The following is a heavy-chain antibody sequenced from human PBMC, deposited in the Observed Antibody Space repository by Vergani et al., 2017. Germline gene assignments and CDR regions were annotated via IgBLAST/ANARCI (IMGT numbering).Heavy chain of an antibody. CDR1: GDSVISTDYH. CDR2: MDYSGST. J-gene: IGHJ4*02. CDR3: ASKRGACRAAYCHSYDF. V-gene: IGHV4-39*01. D-gene: IGHD2-15*01. Sequence: QVQLQESGPGLVKPSETLSLTCTVSGDSVISTDYHWGWIRQPPGKGLEWIGSMDYSGSTSYNPSLGSRISISFETPKNQFSLRLTSVTAADPAVYYCASKRGACRAAYCHSYDFWGPGTLVGVSS.